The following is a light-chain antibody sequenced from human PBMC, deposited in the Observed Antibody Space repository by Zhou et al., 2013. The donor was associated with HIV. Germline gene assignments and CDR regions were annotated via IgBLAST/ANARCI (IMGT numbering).Light chain of an antibody. J-gene: IGKJ1*01. Sequence: DIQMTQSPSTLSASVGDRVTITCRASQNIGNWLAWYQQKPGGAPNLLIYKASTLEGGVPSRFSGSGSGTEFTLTISSLQPDDFATYYCQQFNTYSPWAFGLGPKVE. CDR2: KAS. CDR3: QQFNTYSPWA. V-gene: IGKV1-5*03. CDR1: QNIGNW.